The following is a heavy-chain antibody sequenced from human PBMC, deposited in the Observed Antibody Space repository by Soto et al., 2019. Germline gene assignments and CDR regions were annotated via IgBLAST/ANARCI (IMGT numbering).Heavy chain of an antibody. CDR3: AKDYNNYWSGYYAH. V-gene: IGHV3-21*04. CDR2: ISSTTNYI. J-gene: IGHJ4*02. CDR1: GFTFTRYS. Sequence: PGGSLRLSCAASGFTFTRYSMNWVRQAPGKGLEWVSSISSTTNYIYYGDSMKGRFTISRDNAKNSLYLEMSSLRANDTALYYCAKDYNNYWSGYYAHWGQGTPVTVSS. D-gene: IGHD3-3*01.